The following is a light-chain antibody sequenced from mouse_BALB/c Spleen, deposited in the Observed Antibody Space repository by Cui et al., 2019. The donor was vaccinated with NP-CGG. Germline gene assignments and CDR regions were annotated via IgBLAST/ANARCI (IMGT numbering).Light chain of an antibody. J-gene: IGLJ1*01. CDR3: ALWYSNHWV. V-gene: IGLV1*01. Sequence: QAVVTQESALTTSPGETVTLTCRSSTGAVTTGNYANWVQEKPDHLFTGLISGTNNRAPGVPARFSGSLIGDKAALTITGAQTEDEAIYFCALWYSNHWVFGGGTKLTVL. CDR2: GTN. CDR1: TGAVTTGNY.